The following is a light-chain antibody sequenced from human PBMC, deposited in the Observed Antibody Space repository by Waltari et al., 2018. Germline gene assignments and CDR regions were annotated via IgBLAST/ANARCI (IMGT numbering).Light chain of an antibody. Sequence: QTVVTQEPSLSVSPGGTVTLTCVLTSGSLSTTSYATWYQQTPGQPPRTLVYKGSSRSSGVPDRFSGSILGNKAALTITGAQADDESNYYCSIYMGSGIWVFGGGTKLIVL. J-gene: IGLJ3*02. CDR3: SIYMGSGIWV. V-gene: IGLV8-61*01. CDR1: SGSLSTTSY. CDR2: KGS.